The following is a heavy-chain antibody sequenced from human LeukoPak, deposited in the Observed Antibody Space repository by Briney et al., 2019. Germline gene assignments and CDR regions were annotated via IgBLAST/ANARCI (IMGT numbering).Heavy chain of an antibody. D-gene: IGHD6-13*01. V-gene: IGHV7-4-1*02. CDR1: GYTFTSYA. J-gene: IGHJ6*02. CDR2: INTNTGNP. CDR3: ASLSMAAAGIDYYYYYGMDV. Sequence: GASVKVSCKASGYTFTSYAMNWVRQAPGQGLEWMGWINTNTGNPTYAQGFTGRFVFSLDTSVSTAYLQISSLKAEDTAVYYCASLSMAAAGIDYYYYYGMDVWGQGTTVTVSS.